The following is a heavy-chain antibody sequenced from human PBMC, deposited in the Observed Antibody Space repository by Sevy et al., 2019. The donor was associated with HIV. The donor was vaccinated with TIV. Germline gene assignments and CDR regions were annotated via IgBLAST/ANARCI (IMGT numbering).Heavy chain of an antibody. CDR2: ISHDERYK. J-gene: IGHJ4*02. CDR3: ARLVSCGGDCYYLDS. CDR1: GFSFSNYD. D-gene: IGHD2-21*02. Sequence: GGSLRLSCAASGFSFSNYDMHWVRQAPGKGLDWVAVISHDERYKNYVESVKVRFTISRDNFKNTLFLQMDSLRPEDTAVYFCARLVSCGGDCYYLDSWGQGALVTVSS. V-gene: IGHV3-30*01.